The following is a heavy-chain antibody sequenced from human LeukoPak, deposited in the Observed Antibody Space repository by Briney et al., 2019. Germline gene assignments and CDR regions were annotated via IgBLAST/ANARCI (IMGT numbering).Heavy chain of an antibody. D-gene: IGHD3-22*01. CDR3: ARSTYYYDSWFDP. Sequence: GGSLRLSCAASGFTFSSYTMHWVRQAPGKGLEWVAVISYDGSNKYYADSVKGRFTISRDNSKNTLYLQMNSLRAEDTAVYYCARSTYYYDSWFDPWGQGTLVTVSS. J-gene: IGHJ5*02. CDR2: ISYDGSNK. V-gene: IGHV3-30-3*01. CDR1: GFTFSSYT.